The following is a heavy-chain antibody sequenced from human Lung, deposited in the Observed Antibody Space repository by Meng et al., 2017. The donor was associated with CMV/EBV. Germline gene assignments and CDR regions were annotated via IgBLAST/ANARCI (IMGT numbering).Heavy chain of an antibody. D-gene: IGHD3-3*01. CDR3: ARDNPYYDFWSGYYGYYFDY. V-gene: IGHV3-74*01. Sequence: GGSLRLXCAASGFTFSSYWMHWVRQAPGKGLVWVSRINSDGSSTSYADSVKGRFTISRDNAKNTLYLQMNSLRAEDTAVYYCARDNPYYDFWSGYYGYYFDYXGQGXLVTVSS. CDR2: INSDGSST. CDR1: GFTFSSYW. J-gene: IGHJ4*02.